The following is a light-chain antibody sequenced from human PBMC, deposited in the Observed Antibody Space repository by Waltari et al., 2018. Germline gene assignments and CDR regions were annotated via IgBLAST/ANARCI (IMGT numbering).Light chain of an antibody. V-gene: IGKV6-21*01. CDR1: QSIGSS. Sequence: EIVLTQSPDFQSVTPKEKVTITCRASQSIGSSVHWYQQKPDKSPKLLIKYASKSFAGVPSRFSGSRSGTDFTLTINGLEAEDAATYYCHQSTSLPCTFGGRTKVEI. J-gene: IGKJ4*01. CDR2: YAS. CDR3: HQSTSLPCT.